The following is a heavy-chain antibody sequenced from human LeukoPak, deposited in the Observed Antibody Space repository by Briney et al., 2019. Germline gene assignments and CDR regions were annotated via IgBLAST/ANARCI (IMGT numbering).Heavy chain of an antibody. V-gene: IGHV1-18*01. CDR1: GYTFTSYG. D-gene: IGHD6-19*01. CDR2: ISAYNGNT. Sequence: GASVKVSCKASGYTFTSYGISWVRQAPGQGLEWMGWISAYNGNTNYAQKLQGRVTMTTDTSTSTAYMELRSLRSDDTAVYYCAREGLNRQWLVEDWYFDLWGRGTLVTVSS. CDR3: AREGLNRQWLVEDWYFDL. J-gene: IGHJ2*01.